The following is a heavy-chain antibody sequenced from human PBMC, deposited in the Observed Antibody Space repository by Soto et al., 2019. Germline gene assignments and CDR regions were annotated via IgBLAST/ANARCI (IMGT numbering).Heavy chain of an antibody. CDR3: ARRIPFGYGMDV. D-gene: IGHD2-21*01. CDR1: GFTFSSYA. Sequence: EVQLVESGGGLVQHVGSLRLYFAASGFTFSSYAMHWVRQAPGKGLEYVSAITSNGGNTDYASSAKGRFTISRDNSKNTLYLQMGSLRAEDMAVYYCARRIPFGYGMDVWGQGTTVTVSS. J-gene: IGHJ6*02. V-gene: IGHV3-64*01. CDR2: ITSNGGNT.